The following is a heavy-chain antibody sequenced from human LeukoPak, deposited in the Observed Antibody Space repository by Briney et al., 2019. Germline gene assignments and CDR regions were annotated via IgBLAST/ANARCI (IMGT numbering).Heavy chain of an antibody. Sequence: ASVKVSCKASGYTFNNYGISWVRQAPGQGLGWMGWVTSYNGDTNYAQKFQGRVTMSTDTSTSTAYMELRSLRSDDTAVYYCARGSPPRRNYDSRGYYSYYFDYWGQGTLVTVSS. J-gene: IGHJ4*02. CDR1: GYTFNNYG. CDR2: VTSYNGDT. D-gene: IGHD3-22*01. CDR3: ARGSPPRRNYDSRGYYSYYFDY. V-gene: IGHV1-18*01.